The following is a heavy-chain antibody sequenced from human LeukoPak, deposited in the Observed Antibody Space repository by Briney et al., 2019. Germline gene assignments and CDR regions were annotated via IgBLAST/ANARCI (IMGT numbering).Heavy chain of an antibody. Sequence: GGSLRLSCAASGFTFSDFYMSWIRQLPGKGLEWVSVIYSDGSTYYADSVKGRFTISRDNSKNTLFLQMNSLRAEDTAVYYCAKGRGSSWTLYYFDYWGQGTLVTVSS. V-gene: IGHV3-53*01. D-gene: IGHD6-13*01. CDR1: GFTFSDFY. CDR3: AKGRGSSWTLYYFDY. J-gene: IGHJ4*02. CDR2: IYSDGST.